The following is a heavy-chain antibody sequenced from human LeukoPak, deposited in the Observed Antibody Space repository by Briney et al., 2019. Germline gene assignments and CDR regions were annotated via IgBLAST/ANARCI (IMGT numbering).Heavy chain of an antibody. V-gene: IGHV1-2*02. J-gene: IGHJ4*02. CDR2: INPNTGGT. CDR3: ASYPRYSSSPPFDY. CDR1: GYTFTGYY. Sequence: ASVKVSCKASGYTFTGYYMHWVRQAPGQGLEWMGWINPNTGGTNYAQKFQARVIMTRDTTISTAYMELSRLTSDDTAVYYCASYPRYSSSPPFDYWGQGTLVTVSS. D-gene: IGHD6-6*01.